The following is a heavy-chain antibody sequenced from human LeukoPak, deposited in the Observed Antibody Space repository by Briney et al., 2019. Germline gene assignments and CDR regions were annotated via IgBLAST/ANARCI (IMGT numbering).Heavy chain of an antibody. D-gene: IGHD3-10*02. CDR2: ISSSGSTI. CDR1: GFTVRSNY. CDR3: AELGITMIGGV. J-gene: IGHJ6*04. Sequence: GGSLRLSCAASGFTVRSNYMSWVRQAPGKGLEWVSYISSSGSTIYYADSVKGRFTISRDNAKNSLYLQMNSLRAEDTAVYYCAELGITMIGGVWGKGTTVTISS. V-gene: IGHV3-11*04.